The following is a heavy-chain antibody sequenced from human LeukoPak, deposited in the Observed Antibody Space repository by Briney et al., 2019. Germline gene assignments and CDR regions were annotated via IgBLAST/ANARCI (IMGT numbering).Heavy chain of an antibody. CDR3: ARAGCSGGSCYMDAALDI. J-gene: IGHJ3*02. V-gene: IGHV1-69*01. Sequence: ASVKVSCKASGGTFSSHAISWVRQAPGQGLEWMGGIIPIFGTANYAQKFRGRVTITADESTSTAYMELSSLRSEDTAVYYCARAGCSGGSCYMDAALDIWGQGTMVTVSS. D-gene: IGHD2-15*01. CDR1: GGTFSSHA. CDR2: IIPIFGTA.